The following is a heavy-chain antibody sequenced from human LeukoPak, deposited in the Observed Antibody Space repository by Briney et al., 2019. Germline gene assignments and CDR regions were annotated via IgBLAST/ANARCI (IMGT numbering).Heavy chain of an antibody. CDR2: IYYSGST. V-gene: IGHV4-39*07. D-gene: IGHD3-10*01. CDR1: GGSISSSSYY. Sequence: SETLPLTCTVSGGSISSSSYYWGWIRQPPGKGLEWIGSIYYSGSTYYNPSLKSRVTISVDTSKNQFSLKLSSVTAADTAVYYCARVGETLARGENFDIWGQGTMVTVSS. J-gene: IGHJ3*02. CDR3: ARVGETLARGENFDI.